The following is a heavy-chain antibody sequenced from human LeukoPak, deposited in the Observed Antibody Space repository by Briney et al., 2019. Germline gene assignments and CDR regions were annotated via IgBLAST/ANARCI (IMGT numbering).Heavy chain of an antibody. Sequence: GGSLRLSCAASGFTFSSYAMSWVRQAPGKGLERVSAISGSGGSTYYADSVKGRSTISRDNSKNTLYLQMNSLRAEDTAVYYCAKIPGVYYDFWSGLCWFDPWGQGTLVTVSS. J-gene: IGHJ5*02. CDR3: AKIPGVYYDFWSGLCWFDP. CDR1: GFTFSSYA. CDR2: ISGSGGST. V-gene: IGHV3-23*01. D-gene: IGHD3-3*01.